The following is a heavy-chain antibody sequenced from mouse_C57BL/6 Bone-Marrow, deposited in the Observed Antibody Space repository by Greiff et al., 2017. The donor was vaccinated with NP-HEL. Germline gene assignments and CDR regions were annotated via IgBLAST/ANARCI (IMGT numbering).Heavy chain of an antibody. V-gene: IGHV5-12*01. Sequence: EVQVVESGGGLVQPGGSLKLSCAASGFTFSDYYMYWVRQTPEKRLEWVAYISNGGGSTYYPDTVKGRFTISRDNAKNTLYLQMSRLKSEDTAMYYCAYYSNYLYFDYWGQGTTLTVSS. CDR2: ISNGGGST. CDR3: AYYSNYLYFDY. J-gene: IGHJ2*01. D-gene: IGHD2-5*01. CDR1: GFTFSDYY.